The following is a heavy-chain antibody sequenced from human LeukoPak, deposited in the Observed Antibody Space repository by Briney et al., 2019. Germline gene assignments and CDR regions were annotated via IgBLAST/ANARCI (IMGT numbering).Heavy chain of an antibody. J-gene: IGHJ5*02. Sequence: ASVKVSCKASGYTFTSYDINWVRQATGQGLEWMGWMNPNSGNTDYAQKFQGRVTMTRNTSISTAYMELSSLRSEDTAVYYCARGGDSSSWYDPPGAWGQGTLVTVSS. V-gene: IGHV1-8*01. CDR1: GYTFTSYD. CDR2: MNPNSGNT. CDR3: ARGGDSSSWYDPPGA. D-gene: IGHD6-13*01.